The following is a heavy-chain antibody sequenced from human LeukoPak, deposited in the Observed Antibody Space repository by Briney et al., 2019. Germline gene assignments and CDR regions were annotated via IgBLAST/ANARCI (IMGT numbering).Heavy chain of an antibody. CDR1: GFTFSSYA. V-gene: IGHV3-30-3*01. Sequence: QPGGSLRLSCAASGFTFSSYAMHWVRQAPGKGLEWVAVISYDGSNKYSDSVKGRFTISRDNSKNTLYLQMNSLRAEDTAVYYCARDWNWYFDLWGRGTLVTVSS. J-gene: IGHJ2*01. CDR2: ISYDGSNK. CDR3: ARDWNWYFDL. D-gene: IGHD3-3*01.